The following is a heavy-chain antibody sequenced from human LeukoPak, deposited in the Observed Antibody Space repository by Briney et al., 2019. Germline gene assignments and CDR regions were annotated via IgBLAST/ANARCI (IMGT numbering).Heavy chain of an antibody. CDR1: GGSISSSSYY. D-gene: IGHD6-6*01. CDR2: IYYSGST. J-gene: IGHJ3*02. CDR3: ARNLAARQEAHAFDI. Sequence: SETLSLTCTVSGGSISSSSYYWGWIRQPPGKGLEWIGSIYYSGSTYYNPSLKSRVTISVDTSKNQFSLKLSSVTAADTAVYYCARNLAARQEAHAFDIWGQGTMVTVSS. V-gene: IGHV4-39*07.